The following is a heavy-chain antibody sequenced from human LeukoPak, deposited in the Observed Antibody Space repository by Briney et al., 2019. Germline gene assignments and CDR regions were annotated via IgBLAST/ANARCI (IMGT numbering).Heavy chain of an antibody. CDR1: GYSISSSSYY. J-gene: IGHJ5*02. Sequence: PSETLSLTCTVSGYSISSSSYYWGWIRQPPGKGLEWIGSIYYSGSTYYNPSLKSRVTMSVDTSKNQFSLKLSSVTAADTAVYYCARDTGELRYFDWLLSAGDPWGGWFDPWGQGTLVTVSS. V-gene: IGHV4-39*07. CDR2: IYYSGST. CDR3: ARDTGELRYFDWLLSAGDPWGGWFDP. D-gene: IGHD3-9*01.